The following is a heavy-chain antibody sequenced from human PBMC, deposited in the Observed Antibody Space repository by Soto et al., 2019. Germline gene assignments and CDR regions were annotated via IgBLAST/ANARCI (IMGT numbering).Heavy chain of an antibody. V-gene: IGHV4-34*01. CDR3: ARGGYKYYYYCGMDV. D-gene: IGHD5-12*01. Sequence: ASETLSLTCAVYGGSFSGYYWSWIRQPPGKGLEWIGEINHSGSTNYNPSLKSRVTISVDTSKTQFSLKLSSVTAADTAVYYCARGGYKYYYYCGMDVWGQGTTVTVSS. CDR2: INHSGST. CDR1: GGSFSGYY. J-gene: IGHJ6*02.